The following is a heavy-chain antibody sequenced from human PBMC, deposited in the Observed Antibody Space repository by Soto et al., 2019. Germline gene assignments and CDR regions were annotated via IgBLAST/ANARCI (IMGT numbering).Heavy chain of an antibody. CDR1: GFTFSSYG. CDR3: VRAAGYSGNDYVYYYGMDV. V-gene: IGHV3-33*01. Sequence: QVQLVESGGGVVQPGRSLRLSCAAYGFTFSSYGMHWVRQAPGKGLEWVALVWYDGGNKYYADSVKGRFTISRDNSKNTLYLQMNSLRDEDTAVYYCVRAAGYSGNDYVYYYGMDVWCQGTTVTVSS. J-gene: IGHJ6*02. CDR2: VWYDGGNK. D-gene: IGHD5-12*01.